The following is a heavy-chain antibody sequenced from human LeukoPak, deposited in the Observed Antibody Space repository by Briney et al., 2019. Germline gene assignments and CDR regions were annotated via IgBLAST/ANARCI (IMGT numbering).Heavy chain of an antibody. J-gene: IGHJ4*02. CDR3: ARDDRNGYPDY. D-gene: IGHD5-24*01. Sequence: GGSLRLSCAASAFTFSSYNMNWVRQAPGKGLEWVSSISGSSSHTYYADSVKGRFTISRDNAKSSVYLQMNSLRAEDTAVYYCARDDRNGYPDYWGQGTLVTVSS. V-gene: IGHV3-21*01. CDR1: AFTFSSYN. CDR2: ISGSSSHT.